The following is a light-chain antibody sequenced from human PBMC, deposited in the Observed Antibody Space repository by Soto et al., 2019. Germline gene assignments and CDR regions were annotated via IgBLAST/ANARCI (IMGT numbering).Light chain of an antibody. CDR3: AAWDDRLKGYV. Sequence: QSVLTQPPSASGTPGHRVTISFSGSGSNFGSNTVNWYQHLPGTAPKLLIYNNDQRPSGVPDRFSGSKSGTSASLAISGLQSDDEADYYCAAWDDRLKGYVFGTGTKLTVL. V-gene: IGLV1-44*01. CDR1: GSNFGSNT. J-gene: IGLJ1*01. CDR2: NND.